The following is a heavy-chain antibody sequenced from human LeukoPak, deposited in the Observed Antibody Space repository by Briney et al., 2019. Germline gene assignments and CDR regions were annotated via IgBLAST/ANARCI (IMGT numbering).Heavy chain of an antibody. J-gene: IGHJ5*02. V-gene: IGHV4-59*01. Sequence: SETLSLTCTVSGGSISSYYWSWIRQSPGKGLEWIGYIYYSGSTNYNPSLKSRVTISVDTSKNQFSLKLSSVTAADTAVYYCARAGYSSSWYEFDPWGQGTLVTVSS. D-gene: IGHD6-13*01. CDR1: GGSISSYY. CDR2: IYYSGST. CDR3: ARAGYSSSWYEFDP.